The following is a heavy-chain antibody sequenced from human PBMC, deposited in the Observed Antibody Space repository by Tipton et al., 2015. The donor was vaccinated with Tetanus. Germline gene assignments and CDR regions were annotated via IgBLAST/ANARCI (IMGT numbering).Heavy chain of an antibody. D-gene: IGHD6-6*01. V-gene: IGHV4-31*03. CDR2: IYYSGST. J-gene: IGHJ5*02. CDR1: GGSISSGGYF. Sequence: TLSLTCTVSGGSISSGGYFWNWIRHHPGKGLEWIGYIYYSGSTYYNPSLKSRVAISVDTSKNQFFLKVNSVTAADTAVYYCARDQGGGRVVRLNWFDPWGQGTLVTVSS. CDR3: ARDQGGGRVVRLNWFDP.